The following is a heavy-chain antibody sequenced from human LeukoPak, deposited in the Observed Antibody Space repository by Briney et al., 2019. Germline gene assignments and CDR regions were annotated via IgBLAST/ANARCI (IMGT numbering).Heavy chain of an antibody. D-gene: IGHD5/OR15-5a*01. J-gene: IGHJ4*02. CDR2: IKQDGSEK. CDR3: ARVRNPSGSTIYFDY. V-gene: IGHV3-7*01. CDR1: GFTFTNYG. Sequence: GGSLRLSCAASGFTFTNYGMSWVRQAPGKGLEWVANIKQDGSEKYYVDSVKGRFTISRDNAKNSLYLQMNSLRAEDTAVYYCARVRNPSGSTIYFDYWGQGTLVTVSS.